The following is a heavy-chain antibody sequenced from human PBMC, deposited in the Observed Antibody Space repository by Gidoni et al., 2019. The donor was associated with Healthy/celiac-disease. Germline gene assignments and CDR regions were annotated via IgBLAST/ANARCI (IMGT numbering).Heavy chain of an antibody. D-gene: IGHD2-2*01. V-gene: IGHV3-30-3*01. Sequence: QVQLVESGGGVVQPGRSLRLSCAASGFTFSSYAMHCVRQAQGKGLEWVAFISYDGSNKYYAYSVKGRFTISRDNSKNTLYLQMNSLRAEDTAVYYCARGAPDIVVVPAALHYYYYYMDVWGKGTTVTVSS. CDR1: GFTFSSYA. CDR2: ISYDGSNK. CDR3: ARGAPDIVVVPAALHYYYYYMDV. J-gene: IGHJ6*03.